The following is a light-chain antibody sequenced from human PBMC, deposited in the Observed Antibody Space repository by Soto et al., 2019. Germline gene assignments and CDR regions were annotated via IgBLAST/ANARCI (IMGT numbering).Light chain of an antibody. V-gene: IGKV3-15*01. CDR3: QQYGSSPIT. Sequence: EIVMTQSPAPLSVSPGERATLSCRASQSVSSNLAWYQQKPGQAPRLLIYGASTRATGIPARFSGSWSGTEFTLTISSLQSEDVSVYYCQQYGSSPITLGQGTRLEI. CDR2: GAS. J-gene: IGKJ5*01. CDR1: QSVSSN.